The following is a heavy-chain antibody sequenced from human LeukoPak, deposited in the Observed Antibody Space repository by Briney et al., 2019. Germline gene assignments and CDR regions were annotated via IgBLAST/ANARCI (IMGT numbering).Heavy chain of an antibody. Sequence: ASVKVSCKASGYTFTSYGISWVRQAPGQGLEWMGWISAYNGNTNYAQKLQGRVTMTTDTSTSTAYMELRSLRSDDTAAYYCARDYGDFTPNWFDPWGQGTLVTVSS. CDR1: GYTFTSYG. D-gene: IGHD4-17*01. CDR2: ISAYNGNT. CDR3: ARDYGDFTPNWFDP. J-gene: IGHJ5*02. V-gene: IGHV1-18*01.